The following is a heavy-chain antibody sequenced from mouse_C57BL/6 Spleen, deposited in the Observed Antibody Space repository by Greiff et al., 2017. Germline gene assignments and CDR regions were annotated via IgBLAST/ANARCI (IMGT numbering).Heavy chain of an antibody. CDR1: GYSITSGYY. CDR3: ARVGSSPAWFAY. J-gene: IGHJ3*01. CDR2: ISYDGSN. Sequence: EVKLMESGPGLVKPSQSLSLTCSVTGYSITSGYYWNWIRQLPGNKLEWMGYISYDGSNNYNPSLKNRISITRDTSKNQFVLKLNSVATEDTASYYCARVGSSPAWFAYWGQGTLVTVSA. V-gene: IGHV3-6*01. D-gene: IGHD1-1*01.